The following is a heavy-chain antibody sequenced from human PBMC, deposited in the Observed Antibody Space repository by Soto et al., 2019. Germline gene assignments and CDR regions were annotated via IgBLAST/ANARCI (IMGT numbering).Heavy chain of an antibody. CDR2: ISAYNGNT. CDR1: GYTFTSYG. V-gene: IGHV1-18*04. CDR3: ARDVAGTGVGDY. D-gene: IGHD6-19*01. Sequence: ASVKVSCKASGYTFTSYGISWVRQAPGQGLEWMGWISAYNGNTNYAQKLQGRVTMTTDTSTSTAYMELRSPRSDDTAVYYCARDVAGTGVGDYWGQGTLVTVSS. J-gene: IGHJ4*02.